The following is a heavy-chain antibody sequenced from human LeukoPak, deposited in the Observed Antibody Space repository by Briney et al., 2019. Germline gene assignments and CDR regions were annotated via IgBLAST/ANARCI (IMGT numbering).Heavy chain of an antibody. V-gene: IGHV1-18*01. Sequence: ASVKVSCKASGYTFTSYGITWARQAPGQGLEWMGWISAYNGNTNYAQKPQGRVTMTTDTSTSTAYMELRSLRSDDTAVYYCARSPTVTTKNWFDPWGQGTLVTVSS. CDR1: GYTFTSYG. CDR2: ISAYNGNT. J-gene: IGHJ5*02. CDR3: ARSPTVTTKNWFDP. D-gene: IGHD4-11*01.